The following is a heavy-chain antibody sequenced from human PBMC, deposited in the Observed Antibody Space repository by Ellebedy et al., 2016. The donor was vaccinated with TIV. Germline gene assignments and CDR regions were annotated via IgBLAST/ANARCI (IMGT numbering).Heavy chain of an antibody. J-gene: IGHJ6*02. Sequence: AASVKVSCKASGYTFTSYAVHWVRQAPGQRLEWMGWINAGNGNTKYSQKFQGRVTITRDTSASTAYMELSSLRSGDTAVYYCARYSGSGTYYRNGMDVWGQGTTVTVSS. CDR1: GYTFTSYA. V-gene: IGHV1-3*01. D-gene: IGHD3-10*01. CDR2: INAGNGNT. CDR3: ARYSGSGTYYRNGMDV.